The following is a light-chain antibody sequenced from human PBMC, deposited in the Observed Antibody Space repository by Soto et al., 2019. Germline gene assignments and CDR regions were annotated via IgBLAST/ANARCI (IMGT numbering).Light chain of an antibody. CDR1: QGISNY. J-gene: IGKJ3*01. Sequence: DIQITQSPSSLSASVGDRVTIACRASQGISNYLAWYQQKPGKVPKLLIYAASTLQSGVPSRFSGSGSGTDFTLTISGLQPEDVATYYCQKYNSAPRTFGPGTKLDIK. CDR2: AAS. V-gene: IGKV1-27*01. CDR3: QKYNSAPRT.